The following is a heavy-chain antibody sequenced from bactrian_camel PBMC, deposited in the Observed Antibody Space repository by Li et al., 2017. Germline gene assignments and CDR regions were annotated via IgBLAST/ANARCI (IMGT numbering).Heavy chain of an antibody. J-gene: IGHJ6*01. Sequence: QVQLVESGGGSVQAGGSLRLSCSASGDVYRNNYMNWCMTWFRLRSGEKREAVAAIDTGDGSTYYLNSMEGRFTISHDNAKNTLYLQMNSLKPGDTAKYYCAAVDRVVNWQACDLSAHFGYWGQGTQVTVS. V-gene: IGHV3S54*01. CDR1: GDVYRNNY. CDR2: IDTGDGST. CDR3: AAVDRVVNWQACDLSAHFGY. D-gene: IGHD1*01.